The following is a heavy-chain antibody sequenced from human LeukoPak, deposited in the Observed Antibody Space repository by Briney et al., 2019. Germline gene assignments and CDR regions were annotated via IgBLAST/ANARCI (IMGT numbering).Heavy chain of an antibody. CDR2: IRGDENEI. CDR3: ARGHVPGSTRHWDF. CDR1: GFTFSTYA. Sequence: GGSLRLSCAASGFTFSTYAMSWVRQVPGKGLVWVARIRGDENEIDYADSVKGRFTISRANAKNTLYLQMNSLRVEDTAVYFCARGHVPGSTRHWDFWGQGTLVTVSS. J-gene: IGHJ4*02. D-gene: IGHD3-10*01. V-gene: IGHV3-74*01.